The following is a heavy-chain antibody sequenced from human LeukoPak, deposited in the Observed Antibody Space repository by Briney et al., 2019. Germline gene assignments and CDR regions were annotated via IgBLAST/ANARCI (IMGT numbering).Heavy chain of an antibody. J-gene: IGHJ5*02. CDR2: IIPIFGTA. Sequence: SVKVSCKASGGTFSSYAISWVRQAPGQGLGWMGGIIPIFGTANYAQKFQGRVTITADESTSTAYMELSSLRSEDTAVYYCARTPFVVTVAYNWFDPWGQGTLVTVSS. CDR3: ARTPFVVTVAYNWFDP. V-gene: IGHV1-69*01. D-gene: IGHD2-15*01. CDR1: GGTFSSYA.